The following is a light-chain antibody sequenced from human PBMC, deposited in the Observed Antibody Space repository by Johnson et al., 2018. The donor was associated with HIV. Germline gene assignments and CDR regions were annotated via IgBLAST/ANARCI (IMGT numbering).Light chain of an antibody. J-gene: IGLJ1*01. Sequence: TQPPSLSAAPGQRVSISCSGNSSNIENYFVSWYQQLPGAAPRLLIYEDNKRPSGIPDRFSGSKSGASATLGITGLQTGDEADYYCGVWDSSLTSYVFGAGTKVTVL. CDR3: GVWDSSLTSYV. CDR2: EDN. CDR1: SSNIENYF. V-gene: IGLV1-51*02.